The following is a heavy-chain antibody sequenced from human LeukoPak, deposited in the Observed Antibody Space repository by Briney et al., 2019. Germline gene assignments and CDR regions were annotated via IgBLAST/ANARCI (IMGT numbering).Heavy chain of an antibody. CDR3: AREGFPPKISDFWSGLGPYYYYGMDV. CDR1: GYTFTSYY. CDR2: INPSGGST. V-gene: IGHV1-46*01. J-gene: IGHJ6*02. Sequence: ASVKVSCKASGYTFTSYYMHWVRQAPGQGLEWMGIINPSGGSTSYTQKFQGRVTMIRDTSTSTVYMELSSLRSEDTAVYYCAREGFPPKISDFWSGLGPYYYYGMDVWGQGTTVTVSS. D-gene: IGHD3-3*01.